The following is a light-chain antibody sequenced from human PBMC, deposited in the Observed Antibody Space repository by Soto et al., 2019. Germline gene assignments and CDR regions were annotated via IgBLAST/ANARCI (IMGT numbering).Light chain of an antibody. CDR2: AAS. Sequence: DIQMTQSPASLSASLGDRVTITCGASQSISSYLNWYQQKPGKAPKVLIYAASSLQSGVPSRFSGIGSGTDFTLSISSLQPEDFATYYCQQSYSGPLTFGGGTKVDIK. CDR1: QSISSY. CDR3: QQSYSGPLT. J-gene: IGKJ4*01. V-gene: IGKV1-39*01.